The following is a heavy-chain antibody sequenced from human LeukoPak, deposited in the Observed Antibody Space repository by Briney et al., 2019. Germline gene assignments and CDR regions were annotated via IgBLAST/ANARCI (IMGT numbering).Heavy chain of an antibody. D-gene: IGHD6-19*01. CDR1: GFPFSNHG. CDR2: ISYDGRNK. CDR3: VKDGDDSGWNYFDY. J-gene: IGHJ4*02. V-gene: IGHV3-30*18. Sequence: GWSLRLSCAASGFPFSNHGMHWVHQAPGKGLEWVAVISYDGRNKYYADAVKGRFTISRDNSQNTLYLQMNSLRAEDTAVYYCVKDGDDSGWNYFDYWGQGTLVTVSS.